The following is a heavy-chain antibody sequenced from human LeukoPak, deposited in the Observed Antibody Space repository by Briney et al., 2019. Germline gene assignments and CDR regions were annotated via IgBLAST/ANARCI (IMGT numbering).Heavy chain of an antibody. Sequence: GGSLRLSCAASGFTFGSYGMHWVRQAPGRGLEWVAVIWYDGSNKYYADSVNGRFTISRDNSNNALYLQMNSLRAEDTAVYYCARAAPINGYENYFDQWGQGILVTVSS. CDR1: GFTFGSYG. CDR3: ARAAPINGYENYFDQ. D-gene: IGHD5-12*01. V-gene: IGHV3-33*01. CDR2: IWYDGSNK. J-gene: IGHJ4*02.